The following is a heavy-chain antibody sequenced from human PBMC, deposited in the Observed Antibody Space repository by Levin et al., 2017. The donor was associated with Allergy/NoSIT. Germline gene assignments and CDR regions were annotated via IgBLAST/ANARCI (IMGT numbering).Heavy chain of an antibody. CDR3: ARHPIVGATMYFDY. Sequence: GGSLRLSCAASGFTFSSYWMSWVRQAPGKGLEWVANIKQDGSEKYYVDSVKGRFTISRDNAKNSLYLQMNSLRAEDTAVYYCARHPIVGATMYFDYWGQGTLVTVSS. J-gene: IGHJ4*02. CDR1: GFTFSSYW. D-gene: IGHD1-26*01. V-gene: IGHV3-7*04. CDR2: IKQDGSEK.